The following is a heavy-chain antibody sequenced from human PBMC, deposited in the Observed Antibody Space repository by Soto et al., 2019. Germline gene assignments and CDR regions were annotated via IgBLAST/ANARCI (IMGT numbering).Heavy chain of an antibody. CDR3: ARTRNRWFDS. CDR2: INPSGRT. D-gene: IGHD1-1*01. J-gene: IGHJ5*01. CDR1: GDAFMDYY. V-gene: IGHV4-34*01. Sequence: SETLSLTCVVSGDAFMDYYWICIRQSPVVWLEWIVEINPSGRTEYNPSLRGRVTLSVDTSKNQFSLTLSTMTAADTAVYYCARTRNRWFDSWGQGTLVTVSS.